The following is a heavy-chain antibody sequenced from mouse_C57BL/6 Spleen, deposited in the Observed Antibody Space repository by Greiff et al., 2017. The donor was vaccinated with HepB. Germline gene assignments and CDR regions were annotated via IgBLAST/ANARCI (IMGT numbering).Heavy chain of an antibody. J-gene: IGHJ3*01. CDR2: INPNNGGT. CDR3: AMRITPAWFAY. D-gene: IGHD2-4*01. CDR1: GYTFTDYY. V-gene: IGHV1-26*01. Sequence: VQLQQSGPELVKPGASVKISCKASGYTFTDYYMNWVKQSHGKSLEWIGDINPNNGGTSYNQKFKGKATLTVDKYSSTSYMELRSLTSDDSAVYYGAMRITPAWFAYWGQGTLVTVSA.